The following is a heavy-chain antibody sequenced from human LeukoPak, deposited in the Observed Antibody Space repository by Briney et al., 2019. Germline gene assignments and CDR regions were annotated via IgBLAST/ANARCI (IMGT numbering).Heavy chain of an antibody. CDR3: ARVDCSGGSCNFDP. D-gene: IGHD2-15*01. Sequence: GASVKVSCKASGYNFTGYYMHWVRQAPGQGPEWMGWIDPNSGGTRYAQNFQGRVTMTRDTSISTAYMELSRLRSDDTAVYSCARVDCSGGSCNFDPWGQGTLVTVSS. CDR2: IDPNSGGT. J-gene: IGHJ5*02. V-gene: IGHV1-2*02. CDR1: GYNFTGYY.